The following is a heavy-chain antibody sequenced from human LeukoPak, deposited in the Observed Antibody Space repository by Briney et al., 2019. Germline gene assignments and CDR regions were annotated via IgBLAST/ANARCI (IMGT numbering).Heavy chain of an antibody. CDR2: ISSNGGST. CDR3: ARGQSRWELLNPPDY. D-gene: IGHD1-26*01. CDR1: GFTFSSYA. Sequence: GGSLRLSCAASGFTFSSYAMHWIRQAPGKGLEYVSAISSNGGSTYYANSVKGRFTISRDNSKNTLYLQMGSLRAEDMAVYYCARGQSRWELLNPPDYWGQGTLVTVSS. V-gene: IGHV3-64*01. J-gene: IGHJ4*02.